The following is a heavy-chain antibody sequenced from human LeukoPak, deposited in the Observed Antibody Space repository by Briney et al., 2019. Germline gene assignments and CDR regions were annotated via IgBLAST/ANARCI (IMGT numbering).Heavy chain of an antibody. Sequence: GGSLRLSCAASGFTFSSYGMHWVRQAPGKGLEWVAFIRYDGSNKYYADSVKGRFTISRDNAKNSLYLQMNSLRAEDTAVYYCASSYQLLQDFDYWGQGTLVTVSS. V-gene: IGHV3-30*02. J-gene: IGHJ4*02. D-gene: IGHD2-2*01. CDR1: GFTFSSYG. CDR2: IRYDGSNK. CDR3: ASSYQLLQDFDY.